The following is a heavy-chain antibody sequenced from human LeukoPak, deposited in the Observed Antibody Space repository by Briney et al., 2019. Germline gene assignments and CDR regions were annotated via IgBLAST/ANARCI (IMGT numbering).Heavy chain of an antibody. Sequence: SETLSLTCTVSGGSISTYYWSWIRQHPGEGLEWIGSIYYSGTTHSNPSLKSRATISVDTSKNHLSLKVNSVTAADTAVYYCARGASGTLYDAFDIWGRGTMVTVSS. CDR3: ARGASGTLYDAFDI. J-gene: IGHJ3*02. CDR1: GGSISTYY. CDR2: IYYSGTT. V-gene: IGHV4-59*01. D-gene: IGHD1-26*01.